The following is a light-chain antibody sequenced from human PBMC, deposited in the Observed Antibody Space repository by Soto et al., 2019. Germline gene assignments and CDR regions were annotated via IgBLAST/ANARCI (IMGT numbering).Light chain of an antibody. CDR3: CSYAGSSTYV. CDR2: EVS. V-gene: IGLV2-23*02. Sequence: QSALTQPASVSGSPGQSITISCTGTSSDVGSYNLVSWYQQHPGKAPKLMIYEVSKRPSGVSNRFSGSKSGNTASLTISGLQAEDEAEYYCCSYAGSSTYVFGTGTKVT. CDR1: SSDVGSYNL. J-gene: IGLJ1*01.